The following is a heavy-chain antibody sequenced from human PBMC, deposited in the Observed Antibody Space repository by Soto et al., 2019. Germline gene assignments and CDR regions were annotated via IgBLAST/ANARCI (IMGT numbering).Heavy chain of an antibody. V-gene: IGHV1-69*13. CDR3: ARDFFVVVPADKEADYYHYGMDF. J-gene: IGHJ6*02. Sequence: ASVKVSCQASGGTLSSYAISWVLQAPGQGLEWMGGIIPIFGTANYAQKFQGRVTIIADESTSTAYMELSSLRSEDTAVYYCARDFFVVVPADKEADYYHYGMDFWGQRSTLTFSS. CDR1: GGTLSSYA. CDR2: IIPIFGTA. D-gene: IGHD2-2*01.